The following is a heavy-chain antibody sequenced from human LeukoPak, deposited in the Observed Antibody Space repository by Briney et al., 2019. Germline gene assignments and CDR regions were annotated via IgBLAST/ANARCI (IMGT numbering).Heavy chain of an antibody. CDR1: GFTFSSYA. CDR3: AKAHPLVAAPDY. D-gene: IGHD6-6*01. V-gene: IGHV3-23*01. Sequence: GGSLRLSCAASGFTFSSYALSWVRQAPGKGLEWVSVTTTRGGGTYYAGSVKGRFTISRDNSKNTLFLQMSSLRVEDTAVYYCAKAHPLVAAPDYWGQGTLVTVSS. CDR2: TTTRGGGT. J-gene: IGHJ4*02.